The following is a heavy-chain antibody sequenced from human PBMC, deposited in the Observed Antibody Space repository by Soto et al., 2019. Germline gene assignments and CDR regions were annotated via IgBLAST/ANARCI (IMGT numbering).Heavy chain of an antibody. D-gene: IGHD2-15*01. J-gene: IGHJ5*02. Sequence: KASETLSLTCAVSGVSIHNSHSFWGWIRQPPGKGLEFIGSVYYSGGSHYTPSLKGRVTISVDTSNNQVSLRVNSVTAADTAVYYCGRVVEGATRHTDSDSWGQGMLVTVSA. CDR1: GVSIHNSHSF. V-gene: IGHV4-39*02. CDR3: GRVVEGATRHTDSDS. CDR2: VYYSGGS.